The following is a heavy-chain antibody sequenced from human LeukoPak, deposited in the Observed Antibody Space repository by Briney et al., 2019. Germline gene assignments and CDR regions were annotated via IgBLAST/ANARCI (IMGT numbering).Heavy chain of an antibody. CDR3: ARDRTLGSSAFDI. V-gene: IGHV3-7*01. D-gene: IGHD1-7*01. J-gene: IGHJ3*02. CDR2: IKQDGSEK. Sequence: GGSLRLSCAASGFTFSSYWMSWVRQAPGKGLEWVANIKQDGSEKYYVDSVKGRFTISRDNAKNSLYLQMNSLRAEDTAVYYCARDRTLGSSAFDIWGQGTMVTVSS. CDR1: GFTFSSYW.